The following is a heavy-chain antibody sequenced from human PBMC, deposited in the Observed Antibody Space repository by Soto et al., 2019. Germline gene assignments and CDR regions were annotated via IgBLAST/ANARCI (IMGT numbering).Heavy chain of an antibody. CDR2: INAGNGDT. V-gene: IGHV1-3*01. J-gene: IGHJ5*02. Sequence: ASVKVSCKASGITFSSYAMHWVRQAPGQRLEWMGWINAGNGDTRYSQIFQGRVTLTRDTSASTVYLDLSSLRSEDTAIYYCATAISGYVTWGQGTLVTV. D-gene: IGHD5-12*01. CDR1: GITFSSYA. CDR3: ATAISGYVT.